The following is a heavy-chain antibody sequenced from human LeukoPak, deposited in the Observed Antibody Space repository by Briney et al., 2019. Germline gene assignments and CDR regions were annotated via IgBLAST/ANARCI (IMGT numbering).Heavy chain of an antibody. D-gene: IGHD6-13*01. J-gene: IGHJ4*02. CDR1: GFTFSNFW. Sequence: GGSLRLSCTASGFTFSNFWMGWVRQAPRKGLEWVANIKQDETEKFYLGSVKGRFTISRDNAKNSLYLQMNSLRAEDTAVYYCVRDNPRQQGFAYWGQGTLVTVSS. CDR2: IKQDETEK. V-gene: IGHV3-7*03. CDR3: VRDNPRQQGFAY.